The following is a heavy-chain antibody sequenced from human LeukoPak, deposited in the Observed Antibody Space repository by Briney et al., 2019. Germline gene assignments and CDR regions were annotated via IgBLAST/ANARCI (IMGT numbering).Heavy chain of an antibody. J-gene: IGHJ4*02. CDR3: ARVICDYVWGSYRCHFDY. CDR2: IKEDGSNL. Sequence: PGGSLRLSCAASGFTFSSYWMGWVRQAPGKGLEWVANIKEDGSNLYYLDSVKGRFTISRDNAKNSLHLQMNSLRAEDTAVYFCARVICDYVWGSYRCHFDYWGQGTLVSVS. CDR1: GFTFSSYW. V-gene: IGHV3-7*01. D-gene: IGHD3-16*02.